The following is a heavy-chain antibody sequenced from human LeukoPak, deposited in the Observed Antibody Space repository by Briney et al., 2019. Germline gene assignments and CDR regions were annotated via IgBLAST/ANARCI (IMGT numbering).Heavy chain of an antibody. V-gene: IGHV4-61*05. J-gene: IGHJ4*02. D-gene: IGHD5-24*01. CDR3: ARVRQKVEMATFFFDY. CDR1: GGSISSSSYY. CDR2: IYYSGST. Sequence: PSETLSLTCSVSGGSISSSSYYWGWIRQPPGKGLEWIGYIYYSGSTNYNPSLKSRVTISVDTSKNQFSLKLSSVTAADTAVYYCARVRQKVEMATFFFDYWGQGTLVTASS.